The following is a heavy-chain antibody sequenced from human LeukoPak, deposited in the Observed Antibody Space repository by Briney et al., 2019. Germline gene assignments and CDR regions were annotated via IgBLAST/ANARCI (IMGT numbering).Heavy chain of an antibody. CDR1: GYSISSGYY. D-gene: IGHD3-9*01. J-gene: IGHJ4*02. CDR2: IYHSGST. CDR3: ARNKYYDILTGYYRFFDY. V-gene: IGHV4-38-2*01. Sequence: SETLSLTCAVSGYSISSGYYWGWIRQPPGKGLEWIGSIYHSGSTYYNPSLKSRVTISVGTSKNQFSLKLSSVTAADTAAYYCARNKYYDILTGYYRFFDYWGQGTLVTVSS.